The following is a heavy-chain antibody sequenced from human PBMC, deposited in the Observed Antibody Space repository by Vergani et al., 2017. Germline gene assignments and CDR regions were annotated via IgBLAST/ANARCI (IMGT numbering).Heavy chain of an antibody. CDR1: GFSFNSYW. Sequence: DVHLAESGGGFFQPGGSLRLSCSASGFSFNSYWMHWVRQVPGKGLLWVSRIKSDGSITAYADSVKGRFTISRDNSKNTLYLQMNSLRAEDTAVYYCAKDRSWGKGTTVTVSS. V-gene: IGHV3-74*03. CDR3: AKDRS. CDR2: IKSDGSIT. J-gene: IGHJ6*04.